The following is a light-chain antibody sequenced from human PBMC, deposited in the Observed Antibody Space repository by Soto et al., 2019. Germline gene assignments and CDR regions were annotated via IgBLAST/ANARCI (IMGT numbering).Light chain of an antibody. J-gene: IGLJ1*01. CDR3: SSYVGDSAYV. V-gene: IGLV2-23*01. CDR2: EGS. Sequence: QSVLTQPASMSGSPGQSITISCSGTTYGFETYNQVSWYQQHPGKAPKILIYEGSKRPSGVSNRFSGSKSGNTASLTISGLQAEDEADYFCSSYVGDSAYVFVTGTKVTVL. CDR1: TYGFETYNQ.